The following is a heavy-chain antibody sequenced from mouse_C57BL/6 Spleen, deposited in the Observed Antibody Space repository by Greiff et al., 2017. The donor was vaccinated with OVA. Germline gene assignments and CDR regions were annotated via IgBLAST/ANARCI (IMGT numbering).Heavy chain of an antibody. CDR3: ARDYDYDGRAFAY. D-gene: IGHD2-4*01. J-gene: IGHJ3*01. Sequence: EVQVVESGGGLVKPGGSLKLSCAASGFTFSDYGMHWVRQAPEKGLEWVAYISSGSSTIYYDDTVKGRFTISRDNAKNTVFLQMTSLRSEDTAMYYCARDYDYDGRAFAYWGQGTLVTVSA. CDR1: GFTFSDYG. V-gene: IGHV5-17*01. CDR2: ISSGSSTI.